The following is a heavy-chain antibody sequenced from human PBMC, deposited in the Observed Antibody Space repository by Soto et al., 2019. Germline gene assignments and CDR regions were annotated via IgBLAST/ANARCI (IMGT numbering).Heavy chain of an antibody. Sequence: SDTLSLTCTVSGVSISNYYYCWIRQPPGTGLERIGNIDYSGSTNSNHSLNSRITISVEMSKNQTSLTVTSLTAAATAVYDSEREPGDPVYFYGLDVWGQGITVTVSS. CDR3: EREPGDPVYFYGLDV. CDR2: IDYSGST. J-gene: IGHJ6*02. V-gene: IGHV4-59*01. CDR1: GVSISNYY. D-gene: IGHD2-21*01.